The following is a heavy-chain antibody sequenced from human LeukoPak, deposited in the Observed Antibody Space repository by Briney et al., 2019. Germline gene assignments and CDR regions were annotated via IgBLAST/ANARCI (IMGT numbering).Heavy chain of an antibody. CDR2: ISSSGSTI. CDR1: GFTFSIYA. V-gene: IGHV3-48*03. CDR3: ARDIHDYGAVDY. Sequence: GGSLRLSCAASGFTFSIYAMHWVRQAPGEGLEWVSYISSSGSTIYYADSVKGRFTISRDNAKNSLYLQMNSLRAEDTAVYYCARDIHDYGAVDYWGQGTLVTVSS. J-gene: IGHJ4*02. D-gene: IGHD4-17*01.